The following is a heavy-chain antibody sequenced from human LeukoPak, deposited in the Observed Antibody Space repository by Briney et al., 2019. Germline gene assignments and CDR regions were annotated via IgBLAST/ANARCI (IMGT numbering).Heavy chain of an antibody. V-gene: IGHV1-46*01. CDR3: ARDRSSSAEFDY. CDR1: GYTFTSCY. Sequence: ASVKVSCKASGYTFTSCYMHWVRQAPGQGLEWMGIINPSGGSTSYAQKFQGRVTMTRDMSTSTVYMELSSLRSEDTAVYYCARDRSSSAEFDYWGQGTLVTVSS. D-gene: IGHD6-6*01. CDR2: INPSGGST. J-gene: IGHJ4*02.